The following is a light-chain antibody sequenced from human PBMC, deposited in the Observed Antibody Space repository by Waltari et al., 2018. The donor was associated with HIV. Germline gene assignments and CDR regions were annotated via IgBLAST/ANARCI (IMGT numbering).Light chain of an antibody. V-gene: IGLV3-19*01. CDR1: SLRNYY. CDR3: ASRDNNGKRVL. J-gene: IGLJ3*02. Sequence: SSELTQDPIVSVTLGQTVTITFQGDSLRNYYASWHQLQPGQAPILVIYDKNTRPSGIPDRFSGSTSGNTASLTITGSQAEDEADYFCASRDNNGKRVLFGGGTKLTVL. CDR2: DKN.